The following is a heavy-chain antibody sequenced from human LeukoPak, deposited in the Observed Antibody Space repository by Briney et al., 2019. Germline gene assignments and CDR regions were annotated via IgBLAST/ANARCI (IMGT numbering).Heavy chain of an antibody. V-gene: IGHV4-59*01. D-gene: IGHD3-16*02. Sequence: SETLSLTCTVSGGFISGYYWNWIRQSPGKGLEWIGYIFYTGDTDYNPSLRSRVAMSVDRSNNRFSLQLASVTTADSAFYYCARAYRLTSPRGFDPWGPGILVTVSS. CDR2: IFYTGDT. J-gene: IGHJ5*02. CDR3: ARAYRLTSPRGFDP. CDR1: GGFISGYY.